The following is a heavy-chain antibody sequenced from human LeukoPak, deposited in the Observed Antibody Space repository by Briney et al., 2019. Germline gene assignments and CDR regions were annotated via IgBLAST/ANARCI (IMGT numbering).Heavy chain of an antibody. CDR2: FDPEDGET. V-gene: IGHV1-24*01. Sequence: ASVKVSCKVSGYTLTELSMHWVRQAPGKGLEWMGGFDPEDGETIYAQKFQGRVTMTEDTSTDTAYMELSSLRSEDTAVYYCATVSYGGNPPFSASGYYDYWGQGTLVTVSS. CDR3: ATVSYGGNPPFSASGYYDY. CDR1: GYTLTELS. D-gene: IGHD4-23*01. J-gene: IGHJ4*02.